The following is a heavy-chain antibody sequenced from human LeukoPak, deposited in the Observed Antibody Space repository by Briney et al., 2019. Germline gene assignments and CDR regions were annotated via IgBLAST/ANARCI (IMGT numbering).Heavy chain of an antibody. CDR1: GFTSSAFT. D-gene: IGHD1-26*01. J-gene: IGHJ4*02. CDR2: IYSTGDT. Sequence: GGSLRLSCAASGFTSSAFTMNWFRQAPGKGLEWVSVIYSTGDTDYADSVKGRFTIPRDGSRSTVFLQMNSLRVEDTALYYCARDKVPDGRWEVDYWGQGTQVIVSS. CDR3: ARDKVPDGRWEVDY. V-gene: IGHV3-53*01.